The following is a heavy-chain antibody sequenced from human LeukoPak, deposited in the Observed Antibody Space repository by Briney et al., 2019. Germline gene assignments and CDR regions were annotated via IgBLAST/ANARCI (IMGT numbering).Heavy chain of an antibody. CDR3: ARASKRLGAGRLDY. Sequence: PSETLSLTCAVYGGSFSGYYWSWIRQPPGKGLEWIGEINHSGSTNYNPSLESRVTISVDTSKNQFSLKLSSVTAADTAVYYCARASKRLGAGRLDYWGQGTLVTVSS. CDR1: GGSFSGYY. CDR2: INHSGST. V-gene: IGHV4-34*01. D-gene: IGHD4/OR15-4a*01. J-gene: IGHJ4*02.